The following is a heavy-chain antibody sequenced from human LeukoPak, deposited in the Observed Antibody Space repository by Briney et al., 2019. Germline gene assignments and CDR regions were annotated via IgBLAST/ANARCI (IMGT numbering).Heavy chain of an antibody. CDR2: IKHSGST. J-gene: IGHJ4*02. CDR1: GGSFSGYY. Sequence: SETLSLTCAVSGGSFSGYYWSWIRQPPGKGLEWIGEIKHSGSTNYNPSLKSRVTISVDTSKNQFSLKLSSVTAADTAVHYCARWAAAAGTPLAGLFDYWGQGTLVTVSS. D-gene: IGHD6-13*01. V-gene: IGHV4-34*01. CDR3: ARWAAAAGTPLAGLFDY.